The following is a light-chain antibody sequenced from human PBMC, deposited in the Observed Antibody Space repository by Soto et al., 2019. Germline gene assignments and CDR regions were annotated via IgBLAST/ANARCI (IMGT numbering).Light chain of an antibody. CDR3: QGYNSYLEA. Sequence: DIQMIQSPSSLSASVGDSVTITCRASQTISSWLAWYQQKPGKAPKLLIYKASTLKSGVPSRFSGSGSGTEFTLTISSLQPDDFATCCCQGYNSYLEALGQRTKV. J-gene: IGKJ1*01. V-gene: IGKV1-5*03. CDR2: KAS. CDR1: QTISSW.